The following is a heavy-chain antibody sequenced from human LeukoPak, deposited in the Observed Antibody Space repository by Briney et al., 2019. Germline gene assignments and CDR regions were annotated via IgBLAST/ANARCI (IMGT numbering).Heavy chain of an antibody. Sequence: GGSLRLSCAASGFDVGRNYMTWVRQAPGKGLEWVSFIYSGGATYYADSVRGRFTISRDSSKNTLYLQMNSLRVEDTAVYYCARGWDNNDSSGYSAWGQGTLVTVSS. CDR1: GFDVGRNY. CDR2: IYSGGAT. V-gene: IGHV3-53*01. J-gene: IGHJ4*02. CDR3: ARGWDNNDSSGYSA. D-gene: IGHD3-22*01.